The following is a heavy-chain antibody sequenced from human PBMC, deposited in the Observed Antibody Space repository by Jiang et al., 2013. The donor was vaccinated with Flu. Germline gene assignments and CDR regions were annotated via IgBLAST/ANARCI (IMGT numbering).Heavy chain of an antibody. CDR2: IYYSGST. CDR1: GGSISSSSYY. V-gene: IGHV4-39*07. J-gene: IGHJ4*02. Sequence: PGLVKPSETLSLTCTVSGGSISSSSYYWGWIRQPPGKGLEWIGSIYYSGSTYYNPSLKSRVTISVDTSKNQFSLKLSSVTAADTAVYYCARVEILYGDYQIPKYYFDYWGQGTLVTVSS. D-gene: IGHD4-17*01. CDR3: ARVEILYGDYQIPKYYFDY.